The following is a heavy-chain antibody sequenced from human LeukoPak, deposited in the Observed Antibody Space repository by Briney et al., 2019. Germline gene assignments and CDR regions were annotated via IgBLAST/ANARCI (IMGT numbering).Heavy chain of an antibody. V-gene: IGHV3-30*03. Sequence: GGSLRLSCAASGFTFSSYGMHWVRQAPGKGLEWVAVISYDGSNKYYADSVKGRFTISRDNSKNTLYLQMNSLRAEDTAVYYCAREGGSSSSYFDYWGQGTLVTVSS. CDR1: GFTFSSYG. CDR2: ISYDGSNK. D-gene: IGHD6-13*01. J-gene: IGHJ4*02. CDR3: AREGGSSSSYFDY.